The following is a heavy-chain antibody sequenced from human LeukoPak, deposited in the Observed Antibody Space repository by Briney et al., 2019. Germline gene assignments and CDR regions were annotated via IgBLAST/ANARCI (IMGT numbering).Heavy chain of an antibody. Sequence: PGGSLRLSCAASGLNFRTYSMNWVRQAPGKGLEWVSYISSGSGTIYYAHSLKGRFTISRDNAKNSLYLQMNSLRDEDTAVYYCARGGLEWLSYWGQGTLVTVSS. V-gene: IGHV3-48*02. J-gene: IGHJ4*02. CDR1: GLNFRTYS. CDR3: ARGGLEWLSY. D-gene: IGHD6-19*01. CDR2: ISSGSGTI.